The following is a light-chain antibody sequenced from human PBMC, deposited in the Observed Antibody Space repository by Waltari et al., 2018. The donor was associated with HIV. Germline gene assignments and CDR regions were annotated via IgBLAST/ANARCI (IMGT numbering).Light chain of an antibody. J-gene: IGLJ1*01. Sequence: QSALTQPASVSGSPGQSITISCTGTSSDVGGSNYVSWYQQHPGEAPKLMIYDVSKRPSGVSNRFSGSKSGNTASLTISGLQAEDEADYYCCSYAGSSTYVFGTGTKVTVL. CDR1: SSDVGGSNY. CDR2: DVS. CDR3: CSYAGSSTYV. V-gene: IGLV2-23*02.